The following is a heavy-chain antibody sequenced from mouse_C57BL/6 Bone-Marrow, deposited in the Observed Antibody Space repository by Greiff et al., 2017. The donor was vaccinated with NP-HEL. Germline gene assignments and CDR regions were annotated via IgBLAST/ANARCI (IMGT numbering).Heavy chain of an antibody. V-gene: IGHV5-4*01. CDR2: ISDGGSYT. CDR1: GFTFSSYA. CDR3: AREGFIYYYGSSIYAMDY. D-gene: IGHD1-1*01. J-gene: IGHJ4*01. Sequence: DVMLVESGGGLVKPGGSLKLSCAASGFTFSSYAMSWVRQTPEKRLEWVATISDGGSYTYYPDNVKGRFTISRDNAKNNLYLQMSHLKSEDTAMYYCAREGFIYYYGSSIYAMDYWGQGTSVTVSS.